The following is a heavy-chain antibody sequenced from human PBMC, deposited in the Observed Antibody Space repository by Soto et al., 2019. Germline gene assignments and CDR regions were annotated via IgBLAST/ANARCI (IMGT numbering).Heavy chain of an antibody. D-gene: IGHD3-10*01. J-gene: IGHJ4*02. CDR1: GFNFSSHA. CDR3: AKGGKPWFGEILLGEPFAS. V-gene: IGHV3-23*01. CDR2: ISGSGGNT. Sequence: DVQLLESGGGLLQPGGSLRVSCAASGFNFSSHAMSWVRQAPGKGLDWVSGISGSGGNTYYADSVKGRFTISRDNSKNPLYLEMNSLRADDTGVYYCAKGGKPWFGEILLGEPFASWGKRNLVTVSS.